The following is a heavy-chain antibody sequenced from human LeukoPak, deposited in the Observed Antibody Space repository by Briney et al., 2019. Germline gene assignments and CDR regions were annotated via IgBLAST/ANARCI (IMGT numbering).Heavy chain of an antibody. J-gene: IGHJ6*03. CDR1: GGSISSSPYY. CDR3: ARLGSRLRGYYYYYMDV. CDR2: INHSGST. V-gene: IGHV4-39*07. Sequence: PSETLSLTCTVSGGSISSSPYYWSWIRQPPGKGLEWIGEINHSGSTNYNPSLKSRVTISVDTSKNQFSLKLSSVTAADTAVYYCARLGSRLRGYYYYYMDVWGKGTTVTISS.